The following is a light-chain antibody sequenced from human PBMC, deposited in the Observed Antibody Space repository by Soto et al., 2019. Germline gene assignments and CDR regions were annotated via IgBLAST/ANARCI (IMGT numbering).Light chain of an antibody. CDR2: EVS. Sequence: QSALTQPASVSGSPGQSITISCSGSSGDVGNYDLVSWYQQIPGKAPQLMIFEVSRRPSRVSDRFSGSKSGNTASLTISGLQAEDEGDFYCCSYAGNGAWVFGGVNKLTVL. J-gene: IGLJ3*02. CDR1: SGDVGNYDL. V-gene: IGLV2-23*02. CDR3: CSYAGNGAWV.